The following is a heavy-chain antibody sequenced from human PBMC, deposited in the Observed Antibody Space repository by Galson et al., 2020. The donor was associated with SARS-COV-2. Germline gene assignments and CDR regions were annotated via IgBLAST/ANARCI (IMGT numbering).Heavy chain of an antibody. Sequence: WVSAISGSGGSTYYADSVKGRFTISRDNSKNTLYLQMNSLRAEDTAVYYCAKDLEQWLVWGFDYWGQGTLVTVSS. CDR2: ISGSGGST. V-gene: IGHV3-23*01. J-gene: IGHJ4*02. D-gene: IGHD6-19*01. CDR3: AKDLEQWLVWGFDY.